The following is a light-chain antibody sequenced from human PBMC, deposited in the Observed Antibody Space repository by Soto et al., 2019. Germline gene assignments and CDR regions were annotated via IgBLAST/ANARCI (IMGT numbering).Light chain of an antibody. J-gene: IGKJ5*01. Sequence: EIVMTQSPATLSVSPGEDVTLSCRASQSVPSRMAWYQQKPGQAPSLLIYGASTRATGVPDRFSGTGSGTEFTLTISSLKSEDYAVYYCQQYKSWPPITFGQGTRLEIK. CDR2: GAS. V-gene: IGKV3-15*01. CDR3: QQYKSWPPIT. CDR1: QSVPSR.